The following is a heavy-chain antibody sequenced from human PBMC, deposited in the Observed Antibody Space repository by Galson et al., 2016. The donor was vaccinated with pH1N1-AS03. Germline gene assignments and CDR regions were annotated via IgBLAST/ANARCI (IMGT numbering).Heavy chain of an antibody. V-gene: IGHV3-48*03. D-gene: IGHD6-13*01. J-gene: IGHJ5*02. CDR1: GFTFSDLE. CDR2: ISSSGATA. CDR3: ATRPGYINA. Sequence: SLRLSCAASGFTFSDLEMYWVRQAPGKGLQLISYISSSGATAYYADSVKGRFTISRDNTKNSLYLQMSTLRVEDTAVYYRATRPGYINAWGQGTLVTVSS.